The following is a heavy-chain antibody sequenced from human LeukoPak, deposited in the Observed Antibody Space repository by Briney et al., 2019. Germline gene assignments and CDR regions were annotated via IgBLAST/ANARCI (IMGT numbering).Heavy chain of an antibody. CDR2: IYYSGST. V-gene: IGHV4-38-2*02. CDR1: GYSISSGYY. CDR3: ARHSDYYYDSSGYSAEYFQH. J-gene: IGHJ1*01. D-gene: IGHD3-22*01. Sequence: SETLSLTCTVSGYSISSGYYWGWIRQPPGKGLEWIGSIYYSGSTYYNPSLKSRVTISVDTSKNQFSLKLSSVTAADTAVYYCARHSDYYYDSSGYSAEYFQHWGQGTLVTVSS.